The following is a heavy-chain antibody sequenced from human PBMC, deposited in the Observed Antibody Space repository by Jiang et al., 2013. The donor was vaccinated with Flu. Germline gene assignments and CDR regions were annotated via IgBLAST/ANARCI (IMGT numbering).Heavy chain of an antibody. J-gene: IGHJ3*02. CDR3: ARERQWLDRGAFDI. CDR2: GSNK. D-gene: IGHD6-19*01. Sequence: GSNKYYADSVKGRFTISRDNSKNMLYLQMNSLRAEDTAVYYCARERQWLDRGAFDIWGQGTMVTVSS. V-gene: IGHV3-33*01.